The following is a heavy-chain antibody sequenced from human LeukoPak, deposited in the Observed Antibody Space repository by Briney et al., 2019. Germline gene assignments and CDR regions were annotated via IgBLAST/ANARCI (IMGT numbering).Heavy chain of an antibody. D-gene: IGHD4-17*01. CDR1: EFTFSNYG. CDR3: AKGVTTFRQGMDV. Sequence: GGSLRLSCAGSEFTFSNYGMNWVRQAPGKGLEWVSAITGVSGSTYYADSVKGRFTLSRDDSKNMLYLQMNSLRVDDTAVYYCAKGVTTFRQGMDVWGQGTTVTVSS. J-gene: IGHJ6*02. CDR2: ITGVSGST. V-gene: IGHV3-23*01.